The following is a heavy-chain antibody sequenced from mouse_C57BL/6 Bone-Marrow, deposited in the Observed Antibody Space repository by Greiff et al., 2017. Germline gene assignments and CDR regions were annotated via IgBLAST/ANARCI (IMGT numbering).Heavy chain of an antibody. V-gene: IGHV5-6*01. CDR1: GFTFSSYG. J-gene: IGHJ2*01. Sequence: EVQVVESGGDLVKPGGSLKLSCAASGFTFSSYGMSWVRQTPDKRLEWVATISSGGSYTYYPNSVKGRFTISRDNAKNTLYLQMNSLKSEDTAMYYGAKHRDRTWYYFDYWGQGTTLTVSS. CDR3: AKHRDRTWYYFDY. CDR2: ISSGGSYT. D-gene: IGHD3-3*01.